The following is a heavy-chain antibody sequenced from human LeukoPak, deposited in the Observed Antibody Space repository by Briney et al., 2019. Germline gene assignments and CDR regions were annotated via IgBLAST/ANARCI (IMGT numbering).Heavy chain of an antibody. CDR2: INHSGST. Sequence: PSETLSLTCAVYGGSFSGYYWSWIRQPPGKGLEWIGGINHSGSTNYNPSLKSRVTISVDTSKNQFSLKLSSVTAADTAVYYCARRGTYSSGFRWFDPWGQGTLVTVSS. J-gene: IGHJ5*02. CDR3: ARRGTYSSGFRWFDP. V-gene: IGHV4-34*01. CDR1: GGSFSGYY. D-gene: IGHD6-25*01.